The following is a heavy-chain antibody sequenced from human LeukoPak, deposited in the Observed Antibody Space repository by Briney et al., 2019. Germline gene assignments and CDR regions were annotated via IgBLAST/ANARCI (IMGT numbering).Heavy chain of an antibody. D-gene: IGHD3-9*01. CDR2: IYPSDSYT. CDR3: AVIGKYYDILTGYYNEVNY. J-gene: IGHJ4*02. Sequence: ESLKLSCKGSGYSFTSYWISWVRQMPGKGLEWMGRIYPSDSYTNYSPSFQGHVTISADKSISTAYLQWSSLKASDTAMYYCAVIGKYYDILTGYYNEVNYWGQGTLVTVSS. V-gene: IGHV5-10-1*01. CDR1: GYSFTSYW.